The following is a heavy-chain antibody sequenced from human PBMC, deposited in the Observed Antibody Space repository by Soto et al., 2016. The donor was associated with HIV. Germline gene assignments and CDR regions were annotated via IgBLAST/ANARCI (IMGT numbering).Heavy chain of an antibody. CDR3: ARDYDVSTGYPSHFFDY. CDR2: ISYDGRTE. Sequence: VQLVESGGGVVQPGRSLRVSCAASGFTFRTHAMHWVRQAPGKGLEWVAVISYDGRTENYADSVRGRFTISRDNSEHTLYLQMNSLRLEDTAVYYCARDYDVSTGYPSHFFDYWGQGTLVTVSS. V-gene: IGHV3-30*04. D-gene: IGHD3-9*01. J-gene: IGHJ4*02. CDR1: GFTFRTHA.